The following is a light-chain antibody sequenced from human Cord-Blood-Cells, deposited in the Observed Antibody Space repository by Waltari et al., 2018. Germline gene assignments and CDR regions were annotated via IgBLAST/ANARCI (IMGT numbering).Light chain of an antibody. Sequence: QSALPQLPSASGSPGQSVTISCTGTSSDVGGYNYVSWYQQHPGKAPKLMIYEVSKRPSGVPDRFSGSKSGNTASLTVSGLQAENEADYSCSTYAGSNNLVFGGGTKLTVL. CDR2: EVS. CDR3: STYAGSNNLV. J-gene: IGLJ2*01. CDR1: SSDVGGYNY. V-gene: IGLV2-8*01.